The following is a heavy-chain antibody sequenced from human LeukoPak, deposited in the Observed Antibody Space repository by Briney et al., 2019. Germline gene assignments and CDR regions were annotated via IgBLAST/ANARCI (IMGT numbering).Heavy chain of an antibody. CDR3: ASPSYGMYA. Sequence: GASVKVSYQPCGCTFSRYAIRWLQQAPGQGLEWMGGIIPIFGTANYAQKFQGRVTITADESTSTAYMELSSLRSEDTAVYYCASPSYGMYAWGQGTTVTVSS. CDR1: GCTFSRYA. CDR2: IIPIFGTA. V-gene: IGHV1-69*13. J-gene: IGHJ6*02.